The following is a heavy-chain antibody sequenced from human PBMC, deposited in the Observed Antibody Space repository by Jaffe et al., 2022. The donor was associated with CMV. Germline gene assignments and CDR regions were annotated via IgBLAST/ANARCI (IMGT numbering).Heavy chain of an antibody. V-gene: IGHV3-13*01. J-gene: IGHJ6*02. CDR1: GFTFSSYD. CDR2: IGTAGDT. Sequence: EVQLVESGGGLVQPGGSLRLSCAASGFTFSSYDMHWVRQATGKGLEWVSAIGTAGDTYYPGSVKGRFTISRENAKNSLYLQMNSLRAGDTAVYYCARGIAARRAYYYYYGMDVWGQGTTVTVSS. CDR3: ARGIAARRAYYYYYGMDV. D-gene: IGHD6-6*01.